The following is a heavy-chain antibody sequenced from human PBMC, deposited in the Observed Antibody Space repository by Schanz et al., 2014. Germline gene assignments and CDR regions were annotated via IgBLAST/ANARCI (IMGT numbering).Heavy chain of an antibody. CDR2: ITNKHNNDNA. Sequence: EVQLVESGGSLVQPGGSLRLSCAASGFTFRSYSMNWVRQAPGKGLEWVGRITNKHNNDNAEYAASVKGRFTISREDSRNTLYLQMTSLKTDDTAVYSSVRLSVHDYWGQGTLVTVSA. V-gene: IGHV3-72*01. D-gene: IGHD6-25*01. J-gene: IGHJ4*02. CDR1: GFTFRSYS. CDR3: VRLSVHDY.